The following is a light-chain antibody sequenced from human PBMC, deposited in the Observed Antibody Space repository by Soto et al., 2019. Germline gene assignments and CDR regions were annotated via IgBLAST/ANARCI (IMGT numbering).Light chain of an antibody. CDR2: VKSDGSH. Sequence: QLVLPQSPSTSASLGASVKLTCTLSSGHGNYVIAWHQQQPEKGPRYLMKVKSDGSHSKGDGIPDRFSGSSSGAERYLAISSLQSEDEADYYCQTWDTGKVVFGGGTKLTVL. J-gene: IGLJ2*01. CDR1: SGHGNYV. V-gene: IGLV4-69*01. CDR3: QTWDTGKVV.